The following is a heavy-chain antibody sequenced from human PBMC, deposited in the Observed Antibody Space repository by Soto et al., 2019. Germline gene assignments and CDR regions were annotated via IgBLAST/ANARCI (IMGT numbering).Heavy chain of an antibody. D-gene: IGHD3-3*01. J-gene: IGHJ6*02. CDR2: ISSSSGTI. CDR3: ARDRGPTDYDFWRGDDSFITWSYGVEG. V-gene: IGHV3-11*01. CDR1: GFTLSDYY. Sequence: PGGSLRLSCAASGFTLSDYYMTWIRQAPGKGLEWVSYISSSSGTISYADSVKGRFTISRDNAQNSLYLQMNSLRAEDTAVYYCARDRGPTDYDFWRGDDSFITWSYGVEGWGQGTTVTVSS.